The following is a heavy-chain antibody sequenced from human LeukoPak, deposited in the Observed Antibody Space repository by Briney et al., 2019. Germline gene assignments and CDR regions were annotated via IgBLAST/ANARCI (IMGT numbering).Heavy chain of an antibody. Sequence: PGGSLRLSCAASGFNFNSFSMSWVRQAPGKGLEWVSGLSGSGGSTYYADSVKGRFTISRDNSKNMVYLQMNSLRAEDTAVYYCAKYGSGWTLYFYYYLDVWGKGPTVTVSS. CDR3: AKYGSGWTLYFYYYLDV. CDR1: GFNFNSFS. D-gene: IGHD6-19*01. J-gene: IGHJ6*03. CDR2: LSGSGGST. V-gene: IGHV3-23*01.